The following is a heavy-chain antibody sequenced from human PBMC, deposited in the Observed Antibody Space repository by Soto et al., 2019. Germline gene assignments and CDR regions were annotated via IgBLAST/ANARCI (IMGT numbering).Heavy chain of an antibody. D-gene: IGHD6-19*01. Sequence: QVQLVESGGGVVQPGRSLRLSCAASGFTFSSYGMHWVRQAPGKGLEWVAVIWYDGSNKYYADSVKGRFTISRDNSKNTLYLQMNSLRAEDTAVYYCARDRAVAGIYYWGQGTLVTVSS. V-gene: IGHV3-33*01. CDR1: GFTFSSYG. CDR2: IWYDGSNK. J-gene: IGHJ4*02. CDR3: ARDRAVAGIYY.